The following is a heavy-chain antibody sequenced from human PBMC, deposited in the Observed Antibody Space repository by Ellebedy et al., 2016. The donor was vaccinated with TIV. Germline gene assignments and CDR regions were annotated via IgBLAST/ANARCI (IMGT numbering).Heavy chain of an antibody. CDR3: ARDDYDILTGYHEFDH. CDR2: INPNGGGT. CDR1: GYTFTGNY. D-gene: IGHD3-9*01. V-gene: IGHV1-2*02. J-gene: IGHJ4*02. Sequence: AASVKVSCKASGYTFTGNYMHWVRQAPGQGLEWMGWINPNGGGTRYAQKFQGRVTMTGDRSTSTVYMELSGLTSDDTATYFCARDDYDILTGYHEFDHWGQGTPVTVSS.